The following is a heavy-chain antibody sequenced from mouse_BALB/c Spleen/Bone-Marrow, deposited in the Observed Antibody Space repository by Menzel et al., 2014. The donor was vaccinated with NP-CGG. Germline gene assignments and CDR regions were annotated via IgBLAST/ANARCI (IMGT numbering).Heavy chain of an antibody. CDR1: GFTFSSFG. J-gene: IGHJ3*01. CDR3: ARDFYDGYYRFAY. D-gene: IGHD2-3*01. CDR2: ISSGSSTI. V-gene: IGHV5-17*02. Sequence: EVQRVESGGGLVQPGGSRKLSCAASGFTFSSFGMHWVRQAPEKGLEWVAYISSGSSTIYYADTVKGRFTISRDNLKNTLFLQMTSLRSEDTAMYYCARDFYDGYYRFAYWGQGTLVTVSA.